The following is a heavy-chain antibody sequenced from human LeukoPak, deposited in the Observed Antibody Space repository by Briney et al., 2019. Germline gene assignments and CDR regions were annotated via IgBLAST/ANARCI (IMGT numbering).Heavy chain of an antibody. D-gene: IGHD3-22*01. CDR3: ARGLLTYYYDSSGYYLKRSYYYYGMDV. J-gene: IGHJ6*02. Sequence: SETLSLTCAVYGGSFSGYYWSWIRQPPGKGPEWIGEINHSGSTNYNPSLKSRVTISVDTSKNQFSLKLSSVTAADTAVYYCARGLLTYYYDSSGYYLKRSYYYYGMDVWGQGTTATVSS. CDR1: GGSFSGYY. CDR2: INHSGST. V-gene: IGHV4-34*01.